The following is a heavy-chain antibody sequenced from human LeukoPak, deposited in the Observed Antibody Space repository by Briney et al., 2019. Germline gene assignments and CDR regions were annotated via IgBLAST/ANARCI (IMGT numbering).Heavy chain of an antibody. J-gene: IGHJ4*02. V-gene: IGHV1-2*02. CDR1: GYTFTGYY. CDR3: ARGHDYGDYFDY. Sequence: ASVKVSCKASGYTFTGYYMHWVRQAPGPGLEWMGWINPNSGGTNYAQKFQGRVTMTRDTSISTAYMELSRLRSDDTAVYYCARGHDYGDYFDYWGQGTLVTVSS. CDR2: INPNSGGT. D-gene: IGHD4-17*01.